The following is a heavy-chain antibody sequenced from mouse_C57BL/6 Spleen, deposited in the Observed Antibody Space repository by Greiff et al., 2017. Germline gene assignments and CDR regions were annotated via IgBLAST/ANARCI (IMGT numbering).Heavy chain of an antibody. CDR3: ARVYYSKGFDY. CDR2: IIYDGSN. Sequence: EVKLMESGPGLVKPSQSLSLTCSVTGYSITSGYYWNWIRQFPGNKLEWMGYIIYDGSNNYNPSLNNRISITRDTSKNQFCLKLNSVTTEDTATYYCARVYYSKGFDYWGQGTTLTVSS. J-gene: IGHJ2*01. D-gene: IGHD2-5*01. V-gene: IGHV3-6*01. CDR1: GYSITSGYY.